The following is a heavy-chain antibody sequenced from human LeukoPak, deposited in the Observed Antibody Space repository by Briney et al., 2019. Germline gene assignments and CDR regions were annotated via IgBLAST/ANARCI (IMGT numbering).Heavy chain of an antibody. CDR1: GGSFSGYY. Sequence: SETLSLTCAVYGGSFSGYYWSWIRQPPGKGLEWIGYIYYSGSTNYNPSLKSRVTISVDTSKNQFSLKLSSVTAADTAVYYCARVYYDYVWGSYRTQYYFDYWGQGTLVTVSS. CDR3: ARVYYDYVWGSYRTQYYFDY. CDR2: IYYSGST. J-gene: IGHJ4*02. V-gene: IGHV4-59*01. D-gene: IGHD3-16*02.